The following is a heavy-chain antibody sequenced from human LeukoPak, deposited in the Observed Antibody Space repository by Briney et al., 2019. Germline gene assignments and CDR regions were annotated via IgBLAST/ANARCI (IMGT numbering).Heavy chain of an antibody. CDR1: GFTFSSYW. CDR3: TGGGTGWYSDY. CDR2: INTDGSIT. V-gene: IGHV3-74*01. Sequence: GGSLRLSCAASGFTFSSYWMHWVRQAPGKGLVWVSRINTDGSITNYADSVKGRFTISRDDAKNTLYLQMNSLGGEDTAIYYCTGGGTGWYSDYWGQGTLVTVSS. D-gene: IGHD6-19*01. J-gene: IGHJ4*02.